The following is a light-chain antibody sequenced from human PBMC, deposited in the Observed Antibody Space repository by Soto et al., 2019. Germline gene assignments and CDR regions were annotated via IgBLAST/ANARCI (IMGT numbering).Light chain of an antibody. CDR1: QSVLYTSNNKNY. CDR3: QQYYSSPLT. CDR2: WAS. Sequence: DIVMTQSPDSLAVSLGERATINCKSSQSVLYTSNNKNYLAWYQKKPGQPPKLLIYWASTRESGVPERFSGSGSETDFTLTITSLQAEDVAVYYCQQYYSSPLTFGGGTEVEIK. J-gene: IGKJ4*01. V-gene: IGKV4-1*01.